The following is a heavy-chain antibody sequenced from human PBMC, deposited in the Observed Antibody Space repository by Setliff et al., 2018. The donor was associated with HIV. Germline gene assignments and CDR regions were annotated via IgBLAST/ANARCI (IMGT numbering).Heavy chain of an antibody. CDR1: GGSISSHY. J-gene: IGHJ4*02. CDR3: ARGRKKTLAVSGTRYFDF. V-gene: IGHV4-59*04. D-gene: IGHD6-19*01. Sequence: SETLSLTCTVSGGSISSHYWSWIRQPPGKGLEWIGYIYHSGSTYYNPSLKSRVTISVDRSKNQFSLKLSSVTAADMGVYYCARGRKKTLAVSGTRYFDFWGQGTLVTVSS. CDR2: IYHSGST.